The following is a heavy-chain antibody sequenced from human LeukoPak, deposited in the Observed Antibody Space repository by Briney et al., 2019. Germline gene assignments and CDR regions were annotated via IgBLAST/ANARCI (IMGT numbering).Heavy chain of an antibody. D-gene: IGHD3-10*01. CDR2: IYHSGST. CDR1: GGSISSSNW. Sequence: SETLSLTCAVSGGSISSSNWWSWVRPPPGKGLEWIGEIYHSGSTNYNPSLKSRVTISVDKSKNQFSLKLSSVTAADTAVYYCAMLNYYGSGSYDYWGQGTLVTVSS. V-gene: IGHV4-4*02. J-gene: IGHJ4*02. CDR3: AMLNYYGSGSYDY.